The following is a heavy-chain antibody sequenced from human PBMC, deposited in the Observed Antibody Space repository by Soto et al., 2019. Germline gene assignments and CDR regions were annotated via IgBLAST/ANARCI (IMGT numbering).Heavy chain of an antibody. CDR2: INPNSGGT. CDR3: ARDYSGYTSPDYYYYGMDV. CDR1: GYTFTGYY. D-gene: IGHD5-12*01. Sequence: ASVKVSCKASGYTFTGYYMHWVRQAPGQGLGWMGWINPNSGGTNYAQKFQGRVTMTRDTSISTAYMELSRLRSDDMAVYYCARDYSGYTSPDYYYYGMDVWGQGTTVTVSS. J-gene: IGHJ6*02. V-gene: IGHV1-2*02.